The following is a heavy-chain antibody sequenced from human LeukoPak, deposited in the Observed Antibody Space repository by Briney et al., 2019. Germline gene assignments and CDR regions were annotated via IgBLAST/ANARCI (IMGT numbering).Heavy chain of an antibody. Sequence: GGSLRLSCAASGFTFSSYTMNWVRQAPGKGLEWVSSISSTSTYIHDADSVKGRFTIYRDNAKNSLYLQMNSLRAEDTTMYYCARGMRQIDDAFDLWGQGTMVTVSS. J-gene: IGHJ3*01. CDR2: ISSTSTYI. V-gene: IGHV3-21*06. CDR3: ARGMRQIDDAFDL. D-gene: IGHD6-25*01. CDR1: GFTFSSYT.